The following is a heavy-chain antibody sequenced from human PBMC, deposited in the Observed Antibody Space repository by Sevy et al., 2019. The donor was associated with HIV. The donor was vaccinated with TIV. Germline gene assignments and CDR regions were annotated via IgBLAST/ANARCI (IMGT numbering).Heavy chain of an antibody. J-gene: IGHJ6*03. CDR2: ISVYDGNT. D-gene: IGHD2-15*01. CDR3: ATSPRLPSHMDV. Sequence: ASVKVSCKASGYTFSSYGISWVRQAPGQGLEWMGWISVYDGNTNYAQKLQGRVTMTTDTSTSTAYMELRSLRSDDTAVYYCATSPRLPSHMDVWGKGTTVTVSS. V-gene: IGHV1-18*01. CDR1: GYTFSSYG.